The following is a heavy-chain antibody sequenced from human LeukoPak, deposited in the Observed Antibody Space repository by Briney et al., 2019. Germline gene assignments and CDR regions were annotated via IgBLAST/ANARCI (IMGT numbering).Heavy chain of an antibody. V-gene: IGHV4-59*01. Sequence: SETLSLTRTVSGGYIRYYYWSWIRQSPGKGLEWIGYIYYNGSTNYNPSLKSRVTISVDMSKNQFSLKMSSVTAADTAVYYCARKGGLFDYWGQGRLVTVSS. D-gene: IGHD2-15*01. CDR2: IYYNGST. CDR1: GGYIRYYY. CDR3: ARKGGLFDY. J-gene: IGHJ4*02.